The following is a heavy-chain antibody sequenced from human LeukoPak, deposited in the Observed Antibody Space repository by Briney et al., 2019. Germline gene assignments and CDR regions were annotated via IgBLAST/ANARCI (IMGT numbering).Heavy chain of an antibody. Sequence: SETLSLTCAVHGGSFSGYYWSWIRQPPGKGLEWIGEINHSGSTNYNPSLKSRVTISVDTSKNQFSLKLSSVTAADTAVYYCAITGPRCSYGYRPYYFDYWGQGTLVTVSS. J-gene: IGHJ4*02. CDR1: GGSFSGYY. CDR3: AITGPRCSYGYRPYYFDY. D-gene: IGHD5-18*01. CDR2: INHSGST. V-gene: IGHV4-34*01.